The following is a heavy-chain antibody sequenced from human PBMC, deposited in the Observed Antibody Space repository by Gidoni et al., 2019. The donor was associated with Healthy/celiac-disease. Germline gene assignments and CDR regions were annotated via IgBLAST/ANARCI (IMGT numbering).Heavy chain of an antibody. D-gene: IGHD3-10*01. CDR1: GFTVGSNY. Sequence: EVQLVESGGGLIQPGGSLRLSCAASGFTVGSNYMSWVRQAPGKGLEWVSVIYSGGSTYYADSVKGRFTISRDKSKNTLYLQMNSLRAEDTAVYYCARGKSPMKIGELFSAFDIWGQGTMVTVSS. CDR2: IYSGGST. CDR3: ARGKSPMKIGELFSAFDI. V-gene: IGHV3-53*01. J-gene: IGHJ3*02.